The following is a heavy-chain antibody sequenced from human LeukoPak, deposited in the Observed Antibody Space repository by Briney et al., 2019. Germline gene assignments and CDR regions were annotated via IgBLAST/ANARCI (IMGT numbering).Heavy chain of an antibody. CDR3: ARVDYSDSSRHFDY. V-gene: IGHV4-34*01. D-gene: IGHD4-11*01. CDR1: GESFSGYY. Sequence: SETLSLTCAVYGESFSGYYWAWIRQPPGKGLEWIGEINHTGRTNYKPSLKSRVTISVDSSKNQFSLRLNSVTAADTAVYYCARVDYSDSSRHFDYWGQGILVTVSS. CDR2: INHTGRT. J-gene: IGHJ4*02.